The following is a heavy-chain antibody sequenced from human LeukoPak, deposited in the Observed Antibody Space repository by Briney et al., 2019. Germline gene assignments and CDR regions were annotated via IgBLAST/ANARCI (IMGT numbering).Heavy chain of an antibody. V-gene: IGHV3-23*01. CDR1: GFTFSSYA. CDR3: AKDLYSNYVFDY. Sequence: GRSLRLSCAASGFTFSSYAMSWVRQAPGKGLEWVSAISGSGGSTYYADSVKGRFTISRDNSKNTLYLQMNSLRAEDTAVYYCAKDLYSNYVFDYWGQGTLVTVSS. CDR2: ISGSGGST. J-gene: IGHJ4*02. D-gene: IGHD4-11*01.